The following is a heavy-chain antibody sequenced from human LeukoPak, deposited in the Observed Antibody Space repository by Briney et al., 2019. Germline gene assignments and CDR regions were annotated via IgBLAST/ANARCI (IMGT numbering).Heavy chain of an antibody. V-gene: IGHV3-23*01. CDR3: AKVYGGYYDSSGYSARESYHFDY. D-gene: IGHD3-22*01. CDR2: ISGSGGST. Sequence: GGSLRLSCAASGFTFSSYAVSWVRQAPGKGLEWVSAISGSGGSTYYADSVKGRFTISRDNSKNTLYLQMNSLRAEDTAVYYCAKVYGGYYDSSGYSARESYHFDYWGQGTLVTVSS. CDR1: GFTFSSYA. J-gene: IGHJ4*02.